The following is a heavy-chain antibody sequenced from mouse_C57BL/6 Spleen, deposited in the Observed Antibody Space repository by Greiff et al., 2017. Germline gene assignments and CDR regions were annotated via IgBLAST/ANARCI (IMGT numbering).Heavy chain of an antibody. CDR1: GYTFTDYN. Sequence: EVQLVESGPELVKPGASVKIPCKASGYTFTDYNMDWVKQSHGKSLEWIGDINPNNGGTIYNQKFKGKATLTVDKSSSTAYMELRSLTSEDTAVYYCARSGYYGSSYVYWYFDVWGTGTTVTVSS. D-gene: IGHD1-1*01. J-gene: IGHJ1*03. CDR2: INPNNGGT. CDR3: ARSGYYGSSYVYWYFDV. V-gene: IGHV1-18*01.